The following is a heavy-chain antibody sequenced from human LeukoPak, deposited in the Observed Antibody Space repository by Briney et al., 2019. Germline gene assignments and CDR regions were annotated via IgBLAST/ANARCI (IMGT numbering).Heavy chain of an antibody. CDR1: GGSISNYY. J-gene: IGHJ4*02. Sequence: PSETLSLTCPVSGGSISNYYYWTWIRQPPGKGLEWIGYVYYTGSTNFNSSLKSRVTMSLDTSRNQFSLKLMSLTAADTAVYYCARGAMATTPFFDYWGQGTLVTVSS. CDR3: ARGAMATTPFFDY. CDR2: VYYTGST. V-gene: IGHV4-59*01. D-gene: IGHD5-24*01.